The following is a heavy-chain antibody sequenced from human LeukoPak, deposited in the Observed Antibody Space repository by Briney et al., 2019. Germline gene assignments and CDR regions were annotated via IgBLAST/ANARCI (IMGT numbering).Heavy chain of an antibody. J-gene: IGHJ4*02. V-gene: IGHV4-59*01. CDR2: IYNSGNT. CDR3: VRDRELNY. D-gene: IGHD3-10*01. Sequence: SETLSLTCTVSGGSISIYYWSWIRQPPGKGLEWIGYIYNSGNTNYNPSFKSRVTISEDTPKNQFSLKLSSVTAADTAVYYCVRDRELNYWGQGTLVTVSS. CDR1: GGSISIYY.